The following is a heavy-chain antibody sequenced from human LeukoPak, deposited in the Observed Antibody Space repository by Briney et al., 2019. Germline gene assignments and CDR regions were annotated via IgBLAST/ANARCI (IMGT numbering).Heavy chain of an antibody. CDR3: AKEAVVGATTYYYFDY. V-gene: IGHV3-30*18. Sequence: GGSLSLSCAASGFTFSTYWMSWVRQAPGKGLEWVAVISYDGSNKYYADSVKGRFTISRDNSKNTLYLQMNSLRAEDTAVYYCAKEAVVGATTYYYFDYWGQGTLVTVSS. CDR2: ISYDGSNK. D-gene: IGHD1-26*01. J-gene: IGHJ4*02. CDR1: GFTFSTYW.